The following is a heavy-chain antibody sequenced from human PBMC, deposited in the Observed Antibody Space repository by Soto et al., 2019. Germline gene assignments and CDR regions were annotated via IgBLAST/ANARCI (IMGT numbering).Heavy chain of an antibody. V-gene: IGHV4-30-4*01. D-gene: IGHD5-12*01. Sequence: QVQLRESGPGLVKPSQTLSLTCSVSGASVAGGSYYWSWVRQHPGKGLEWIGYIPSRGRPFYNPSLTSRGTISADTHKNQLSLQLTSVTAADTAVYYCDRDTYRGYDFVLWGQGTLVTVSS. CDR2: IPSRGRP. CDR1: GASVAGGSYY. CDR3: DRDTYRGYDFVL. J-gene: IGHJ5*02.